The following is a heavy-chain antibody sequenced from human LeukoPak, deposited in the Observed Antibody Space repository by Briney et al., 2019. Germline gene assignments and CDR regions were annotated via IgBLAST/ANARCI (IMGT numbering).Heavy chain of an antibody. Sequence: PGRSLRLSCAASGFTFSSYAMHWVRQAPGKGLEWVAVISYDGSNKYYADSVKGRFTISRDNSKNTLYLQMNSLRAEDTAVYYCARDRPYSSGWYYYYYYMDVWGKGTTVTVSS. CDR3: ARDRPYSSGWYYYYYYMDV. J-gene: IGHJ6*03. D-gene: IGHD6-19*01. V-gene: IGHV3-30*01. CDR2: ISYDGSNK. CDR1: GFTFSSYA.